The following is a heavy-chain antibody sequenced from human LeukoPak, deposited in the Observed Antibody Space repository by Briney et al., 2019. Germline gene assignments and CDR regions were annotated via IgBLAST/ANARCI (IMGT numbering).Heavy chain of an antibody. CDR1: GYRFTSYW. CDR2: FYPGDCDP. CDR3: ARLHRSYGSSWHGGDY. V-gene: IGHV5-51*01. Sequence: PGDSLKIPCKGSGYRFTSYWIGGVRQMPGKGLDWLGIFYPGDCDPRFSPSVLGKVTISADKSISTASLQWSSLKASVTAMYYCARLHRSYGSSWHGGDYWGQGTLVTVSS. J-gene: IGHJ4*02. D-gene: IGHD6-13*01.